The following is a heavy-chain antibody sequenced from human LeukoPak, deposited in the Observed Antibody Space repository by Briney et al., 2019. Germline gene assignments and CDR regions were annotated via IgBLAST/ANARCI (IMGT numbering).Heavy chain of an antibody. Sequence: SQTLCLTCTVSGGSISSGDYYWSWNRQPAGKGLEWIGYFYYSGNTYYSPSLKSRVTISVDTSKNQFSLKLSSVTAADTAVYYCARTTYSSGWANGFDIWGQGTLVTVSS. CDR2: FYYSGNT. D-gene: IGHD6-19*01. V-gene: IGHV4-30-4*01. CDR1: GGSISSGDYY. J-gene: IGHJ3*02. CDR3: ARTTYSSGWANGFDI.